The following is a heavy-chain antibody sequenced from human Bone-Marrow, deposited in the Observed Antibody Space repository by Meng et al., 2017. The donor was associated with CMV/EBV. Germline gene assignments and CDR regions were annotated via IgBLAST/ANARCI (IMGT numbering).Heavy chain of an antibody. CDR3: ARDLVVYYYYSGMDV. J-gene: IGHJ6*02. V-gene: IGHV1-18*01. Sequence: ASVKVSCKASGYTFTSYGISWVQQAPGQGLEWMGWISAYNGNTNYAQKLQGRVTMTTDTSTSTAYMELRSLRSDDTAVYYCARDLVVYYYYSGMDVWGQGTTVTVSS. CDR2: ISAYNGNT. CDR1: GYTFTSYG. D-gene: IGHD6-6*01.